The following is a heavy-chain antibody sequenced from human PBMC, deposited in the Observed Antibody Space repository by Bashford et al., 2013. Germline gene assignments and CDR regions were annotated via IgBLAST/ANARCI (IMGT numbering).Heavy chain of an antibody. D-gene: IGHD6-13*01. Sequence: VRQAPGKGLEWLSFIGSSGSPIFYADSVRGRFSISRDNTKNSLYLQMNSLRDEDTAVYYCARDPGTDFDYWGQGTLVTVSS. CDR2: IGSSGSPI. CDR3: ARDPGTDFDY. J-gene: IGHJ4*02. V-gene: IGHV3-48*02.